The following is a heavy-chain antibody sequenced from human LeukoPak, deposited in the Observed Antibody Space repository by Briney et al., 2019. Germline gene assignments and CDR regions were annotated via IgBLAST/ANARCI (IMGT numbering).Heavy chain of an antibody. CDR3: AKDILGGAAAGTSAFDI. J-gene: IGHJ3*02. CDR2: ISWNSGSI. Sequence: GGSLRLSCAASGFIFDDYAMHWVRQAPGKGLEWVSGISWNSGSIGYADSVKGRFTISRDNAKNSLYLQMNSLRAEDTALYYCAKDILGGAAAGTSAFDIWGQGTMVTVSS. V-gene: IGHV3-9*01. D-gene: IGHD6-13*01. CDR1: GFIFDDYA.